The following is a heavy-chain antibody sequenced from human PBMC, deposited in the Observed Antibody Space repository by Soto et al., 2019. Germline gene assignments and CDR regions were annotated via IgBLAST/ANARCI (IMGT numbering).Heavy chain of an antibody. CDR1: GGSISSGGYY. D-gene: IGHD4-4*01. V-gene: IGHV4-31*03. CDR2: FYNSGSV. Sequence: SETLSLTCTVSGGSISSGGYYWSWIRQHPGKGLEWVGYFYNSGSVFYNPSLKSRVTISVDTSKNQFSLKLISVTAADTAAYHCASGAVTNLYYYYYGMDVWGQGTTVTVSS. CDR3: ASGAVTNLYYYYYGMDV. J-gene: IGHJ6*02.